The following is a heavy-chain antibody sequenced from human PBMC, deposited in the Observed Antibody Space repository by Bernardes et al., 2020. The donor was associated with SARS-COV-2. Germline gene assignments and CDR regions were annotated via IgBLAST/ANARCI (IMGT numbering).Heavy chain of an antibody. CDR1: GFTFGDYA. D-gene: IGHD3-9*01. CDR2: IRTKTYDETT. CDR3: TFLNGSSTYFDY. J-gene: IGHJ4*02. Sequence: GGSLRLSCTASGFTFGDYAVSWVRQAPGKGLEWVSFIRTKTYDETTEYAASVKGRFTISRDDSKSIAYLQMNSLKTEDTAVYYCTFLNGSSTYFDYWGQGTLVTVSS. V-gene: IGHV3-49*04.